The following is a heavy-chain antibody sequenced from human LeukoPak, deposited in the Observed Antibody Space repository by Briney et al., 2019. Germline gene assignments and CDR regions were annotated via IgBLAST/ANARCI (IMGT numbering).Heavy chain of an antibody. D-gene: IGHD3-22*01. CDR2: IHHSGST. J-gene: IGHJ6*04. CDR3: ARAGDAFTMIVVEGLDV. V-gene: IGHV4-38-2*02. Sequence: KTSDTLSLTCTVSGYSISSGYYWGWIRQPPGKGLEWIATIHHSGSTYYNPALKSRVTISVDTSKNQFSLKLSSVTAADTAVYYCARAGDAFTMIVVEGLDVWGKGTTVTVSS. CDR1: GYSISSGYY.